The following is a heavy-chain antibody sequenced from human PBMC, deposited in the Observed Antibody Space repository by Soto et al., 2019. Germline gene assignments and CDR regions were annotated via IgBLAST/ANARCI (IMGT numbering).Heavy chain of an antibody. D-gene: IGHD5-18*01. Sequence: GGSLRLSCAASGFTFSSYAMHWVRQAPGKGLEWVAVISYDGSNKYYADSVKGRFTISRDNSKNTLYLQMNSLRDEDTDVYNCAGGYSYGYYYYYGMKVWGQGTTVTVSS. V-gene: IGHV3-30-3*01. J-gene: IGHJ6*02. CDR3: AGGYSYGYYYYYGMKV. CDR1: GFTFSSYA. CDR2: ISYDGSNK.